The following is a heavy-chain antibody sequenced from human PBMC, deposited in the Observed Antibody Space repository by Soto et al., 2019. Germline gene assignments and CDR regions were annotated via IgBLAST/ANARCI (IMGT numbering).Heavy chain of an antibody. V-gene: IGHV4-4*02. CDR2: IFHDGNT. Sequence: SETLSLTCAVSGASIGSGGWWSWVRQPPGKGLEWIAEIFHDGNTNYSPSLKSRVTISXXXSXXXXSLXVYXVTAADTAVYYCARHEGWTGPDQWGQGTLVT. J-gene: IGHJ5*02. D-gene: IGHD2-8*02. CDR3: ARHEGWTGPDQ. CDR1: GASIGSGGW.